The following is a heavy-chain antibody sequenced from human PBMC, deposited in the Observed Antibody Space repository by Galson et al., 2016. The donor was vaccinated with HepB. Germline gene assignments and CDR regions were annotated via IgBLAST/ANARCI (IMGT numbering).Heavy chain of an antibody. Sequence: SETLSLTCTVSGGSIRSSGHYWGWNRQSPGKGLEWIGSLYYSGNTFYNPSLKSRVTLSLNTSANQFSLKVNSMTAADTAVYFCTRVTDSRSWYDDLWGQGILVAVSS. V-gene: IGHV4-39*07. D-gene: IGHD3-16*01. CDR1: GGSIRSSGHY. CDR3: TRVTDSRSWYDDL. J-gene: IGHJ5*02. CDR2: LYYSGNT.